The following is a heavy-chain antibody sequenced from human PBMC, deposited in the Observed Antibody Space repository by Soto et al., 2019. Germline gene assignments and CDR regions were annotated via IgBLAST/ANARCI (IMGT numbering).Heavy chain of an antibody. CDR2: IYYSGST. J-gene: IGHJ6*02. V-gene: IGHV4-61*01. CDR1: GGSVSSGSHY. D-gene: IGHD2-15*01. CDR3: ARSVVVPSGTSYYYYGVDV. Sequence: SETLSLTCTVSGGSVSSGSHYWSWIRQPPGKGLEWIGYIYYSGSTNYNPSLRSRVTISVDTSKNQFSLKLRYVTAADTAVYYCARSVVVPSGTSYYYYGVDVWGQGTTVTVSS.